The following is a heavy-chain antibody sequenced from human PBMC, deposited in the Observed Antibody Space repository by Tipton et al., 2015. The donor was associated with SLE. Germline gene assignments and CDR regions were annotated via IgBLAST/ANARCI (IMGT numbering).Heavy chain of an antibody. V-gene: IGHV4-59*01. CDR1: GGSISSYY. Sequence: TLSLTCTVSGGSISSYYWCWIRQAPGKGLEWIGYSYYTGSTYYNPSLKSRVTISIDTSTNQFSLSLRSVTAADTAVYYCARLPDYFDHWGQGALVTVSS. CDR2: SYYTGST. J-gene: IGHJ4*02. CDR3: ARLPDYFDH.